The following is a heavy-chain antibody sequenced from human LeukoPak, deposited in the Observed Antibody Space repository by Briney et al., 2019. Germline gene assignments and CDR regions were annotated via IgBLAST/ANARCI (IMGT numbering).Heavy chain of an antibody. J-gene: IGHJ4*02. CDR3: ARESGGSYHFDY. V-gene: IGHV3-66*01. Sequence: GSLRLSCAASGFTVSRNYMSWVRQAPGKGLEWVSVIYSGGSTYYADSVKGRFTISRDNSKNTLYLQMNSLRAEDTAVYYCARESGGSYHFDYWGQGTLVTVSS. CDR1: GFTVSRNY. CDR2: IYSGGST. D-gene: IGHD1-26*01.